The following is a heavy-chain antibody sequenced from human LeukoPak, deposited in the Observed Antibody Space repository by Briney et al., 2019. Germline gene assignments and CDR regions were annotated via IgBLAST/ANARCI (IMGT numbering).Heavy chain of an antibody. Sequence: PSETLCLTCTVSGGSISSYYWSWIRQPPGKGLEWIGHIYGSGSTNYNPSLKSRVTLSVDTSKNQFSLKLSSVTAADTAVYYCAREGTSGTHLNWFDPWGQGTLVTVSS. CDR3: AREGTSGTHLNWFDP. J-gene: IGHJ5*02. D-gene: IGHD1-1*01. CDR2: IYGSGST. V-gene: IGHV4-59*01. CDR1: GGSISSYY.